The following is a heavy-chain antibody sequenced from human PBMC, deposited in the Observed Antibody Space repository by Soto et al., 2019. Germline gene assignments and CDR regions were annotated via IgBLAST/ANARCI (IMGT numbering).Heavy chain of an antibody. D-gene: IGHD6-13*01. CDR2: INHSGST. J-gene: IGHJ4*02. Sequence: QVQLQQWGAGLLKPSETLSLTCAVYGGSFSGYYWSWIRQPPGKGLEWIGEINHSGSTNYNPSLKSRVTISVDTSKHQFSLKLSSVTAADTAVYYCARGGGQQLVGDYWGQGTLVTVSS. CDR1: GGSFSGYY. CDR3: ARGGGQQLVGDY. V-gene: IGHV4-34*01.